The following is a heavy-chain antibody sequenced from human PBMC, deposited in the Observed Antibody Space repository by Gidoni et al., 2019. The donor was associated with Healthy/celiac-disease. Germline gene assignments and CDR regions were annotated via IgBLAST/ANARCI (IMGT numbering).Heavy chain of an antibody. D-gene: IGHD6-13*01. CDR3: ARDTPSVYEPVRLDS. Sequence: VQLVESGGGLVKPGGSLRPSGAASGFTFSSYSINWVRQAPGKGLELVSSISSSSSYIYYADSVKGRFTISRDNAKNSLYLPMTSLRAEDTAVYYCARDTPSVYEPVRLDSWGQGTLVTVSS. CDR1: GFTFSSYS. CDR2: ISSSSSYI. V-gene: IGHV3-21*01. J-gene: IGHJ4*02.